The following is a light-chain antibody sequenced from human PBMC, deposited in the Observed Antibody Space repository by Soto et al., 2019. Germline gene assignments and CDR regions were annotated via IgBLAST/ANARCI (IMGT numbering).Light chain of an antibody. CDR1: SSNIGAGYD. J-gene: IGLJ1*01. CDR3: QSYDSSLSGYV. V-gene: IGLV1-40*01. Sequence: QSVLTQPASVSGAPGQRVTISCTGSSSNIGAGYDVHWYRQLPGTAPKLLIYGNTNRPSGVPDRFSGSKSGTSASLAITGLQAEDEADYYCQSYDSSLSGYVFGTGTKVTVL. CDR2: GNT.